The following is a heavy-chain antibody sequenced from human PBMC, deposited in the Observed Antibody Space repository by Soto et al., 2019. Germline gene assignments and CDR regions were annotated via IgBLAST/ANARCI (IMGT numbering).Heavy chain of an antibody. CDR1: GLSLSTSGVG. D-gene: IGHD6-13*01. CDR3: AHDCSGYTASPYWFDP. CDR2: IYWNDEE. Sequence: VSGPTLVTPTETLTLTCALSGLSLSTSGVGVGWIRQPPGKAPEWLALIYWNDEERYNPSLRSRLTITKDTSKNQVILVMTNMDPVDTDTYYCAHDCSGYTASPYWFDPWGRGTLVAVSS. V-gene: IGHV2-5*01. J-gene: IGHJ5*02.